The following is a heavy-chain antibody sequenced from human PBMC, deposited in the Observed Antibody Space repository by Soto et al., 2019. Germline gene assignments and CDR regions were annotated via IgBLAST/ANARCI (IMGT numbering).Heavy chain of an antibody. D-gene: IGHD6-19*01. CDR2: TYYRSKWYN. CDR1: GDSVSSNSAA. V-gene: IGHV6-1*01. Sequence: SQTLSLTCAISGDSVSSNSAAWNWIRQSPSRGLEWLGRTYYRSKWYNDYAVSVKSRITINPDTSKNQFSLQLNSVTPEDTAVYYCAGANQSGWYSMNWFDPWGQGTLVTVSS. J-gene: IGHJ5*02. CDR3: AGANQSGWYSMNWFDP.